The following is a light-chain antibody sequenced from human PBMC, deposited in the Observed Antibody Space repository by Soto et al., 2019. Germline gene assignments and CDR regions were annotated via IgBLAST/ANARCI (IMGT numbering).Light chain of an antibody. CDR1: QTITSD. V-gene: IGKV1-39*01. CDR3: QQTYSTPGWT. Sequence: DIQMTQSPSSLSASVGHRVTITCRASQTITSDFNWYQQKPGKAPTRLLYAASNLQSGVPSRFSSSGSATDFTFTISSLQPEDFATYYCQQTYSTPGWTFGQGTKVDIK. J-gene: IGKJ1*01. CDR2: AAS.